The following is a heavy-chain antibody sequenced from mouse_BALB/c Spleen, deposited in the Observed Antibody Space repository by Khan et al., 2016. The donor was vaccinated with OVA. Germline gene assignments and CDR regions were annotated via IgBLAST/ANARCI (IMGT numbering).Heavy chain of an antibody. CDR3: GRPPYFSYVMDY. D-gene: IGHD2-10*01. CDR2: INTYTGES. J-gene: IGHJ4*01. Sequence: QIQLVQSGPELKKPGETVKISCKAFGYTFRNDGMNWVKQAPGKGLKWMGWINTYTGESTHADDFKGRFVFSLEISASTSYLQINNLTTEDTATYFCGRPPYFSYVMDYWGQGTSVTVSA. V-gene: IGHV9-3-1*01. CDR1: GYTFRNDG.